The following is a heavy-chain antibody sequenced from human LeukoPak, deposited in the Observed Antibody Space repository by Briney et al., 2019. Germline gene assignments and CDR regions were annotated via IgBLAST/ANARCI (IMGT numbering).Heavy chain of an antibody. D-gene: IGHD1-26*01. Sequence: SETLSLTCTVSGGSISSYYWSWIRQPPGKGLEWIGYIYYTGSTNYNPSLKSRVSISVDTSKNQFSLKLRSVTAADTAVYYCARPPRGVRDAFEIWGQGTMVTVSS. J-gene: IGHJ3*02. CDR2: IYYTGST. CDR1: GGSISSYY. CDR3: ARPPRGVRDAFEI. V-gene: IGHV4-59*08.